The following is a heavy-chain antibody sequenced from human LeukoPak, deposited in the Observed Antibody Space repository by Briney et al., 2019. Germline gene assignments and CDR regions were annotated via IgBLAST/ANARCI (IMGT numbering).Heavy chain of an antibody. J-gene: IGHJ4*02. V-gene: IGHV3-7*01. Sequence: GGPLRLSCAASGFTFSSYGMHWVRQAPGKGLECLANIKEDGSETYYADSVKGRFTISRDNPKNLLFLQINSLRVEDTAVYYCARETPRRGETRDGYRWGQGTLVTVSS. CDR3: ARETPRRGETRDGYR. CDR2: IKEDGSET. CDR1: GFTFSSYG. D-gene: IGHD5-24*01.